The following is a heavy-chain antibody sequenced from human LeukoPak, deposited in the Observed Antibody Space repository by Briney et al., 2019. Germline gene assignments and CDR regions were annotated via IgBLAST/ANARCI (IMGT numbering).Heavy chain of an antibody. J-gene: IGHJ6*03. Sequence: GRSLRLSCAASGFTFSNYAMHWVRQAPGKGLEWVAVISYDGSNKFYADSVKGRFTISRDNSKNTLHLQMNSLRAEDTAVYYCARGLATSYYYMDVWGKGTTVTVSS. D-gene: IGHD5-12*01. V-gene: IGHV3-30*04. CDR1: GFTFSNYA. CDR3: ARGLATSYYYMDV. CDR2: ISYDGSNK.